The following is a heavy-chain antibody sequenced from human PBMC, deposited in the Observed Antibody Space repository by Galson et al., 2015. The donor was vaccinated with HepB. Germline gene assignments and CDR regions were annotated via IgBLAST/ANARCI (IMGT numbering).Heavy chain of an antibody. CDR3: ATGEGSYYYDSRGYDDYYFDY. J-gene: IGHJ4*02. CDR1: GYTLTNLS. Sequence: SVKVSCKVSGYTLTNLSMNWVRQAPGQGLEWMGGFDPEDGETIYAQKFKGRVTMTEDTSTHTAYMELSSLRSEDTAVYYCATGEGSYYYDSRGYDDYYFDYWGQGTLVTVSS. CDR2: FDPEDGET. D-gene: IGHD3-22*01. V-gene: IGHV1-24*01.